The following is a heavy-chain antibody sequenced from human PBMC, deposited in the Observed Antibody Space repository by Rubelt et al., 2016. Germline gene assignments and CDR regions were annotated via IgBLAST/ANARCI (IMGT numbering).Heavy chain of an antibody. J-gene: IGHJ4*02. CDR1: GFTFSNYA. Sequence: VQLVESGGGVVQPGRSLRLSCAASGFTFSNYAMSWVRQAPGKGLEWVSGICGSGGSTYYADSVTGRFTISRDNSKNTLYLQMNSLRAEDTAVYYCAKEIYSGYGPFDYWGQGTLVTVSS. D-gene: IGHD5-12*01. CDR3: AKEIYSGYGPFDY. CDR2: ICGSGGST. V-gene: IGHV3-23*04.